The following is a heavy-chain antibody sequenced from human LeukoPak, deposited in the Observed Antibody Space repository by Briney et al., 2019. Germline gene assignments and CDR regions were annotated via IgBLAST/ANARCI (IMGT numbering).Heavy chain of an antibody. V-gene: IGHV4-39*07. D-gene: IGHD1-14*01. CDR2: INHSGST. CDR1: GGSISSSGYY. CDR3: ASNVYVGGAFDI. J-gene: IGHJ3*02. Sequence: PSETLSLTCTVSGGSISSSGYYWSWIRQPPGKGLEWIGEINHSGSTNYNPSLKSRVTISVDTSKNQFSLKLSSVTAADTAVYYCASNVYVGGAFDIWGQGTMVTVSS.